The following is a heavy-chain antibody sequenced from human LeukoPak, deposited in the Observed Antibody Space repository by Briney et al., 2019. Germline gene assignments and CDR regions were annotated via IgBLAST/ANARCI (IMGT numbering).Heavy chain of an antibody. CDR2: ISYDGSNK. V-gene: IGHV3-30*18. J-gene: IGHJ6*03. D-gene: IGHD4-17*01. Sequence: GGSLRLSCAASGFSFSTYGFHWVRQAPGKGLEWVAVISYDGSNKYYADSVKGRFTISRDNSKNTLYLQMNSLRAEDTAVYYCAKDNGYGDYSPYMDVWGKGTTVTVSS. CDR1: GFSFSTYG. CDR3: AKDNGYGDYSPYMDV.